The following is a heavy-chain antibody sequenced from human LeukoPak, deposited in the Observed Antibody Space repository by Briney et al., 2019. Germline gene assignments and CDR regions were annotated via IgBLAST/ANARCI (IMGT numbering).Heavy chain of an antibody. J-gene: IGHJ6*02. Sequence: QAGGSLRLSCAASGFTFSSYAMHWVRQAPGKGLEWVAVISYDGSNKYYADSVKGRFTISRDNSKNTLYLQMSSLRAEDTAVYYCARVDNYYDSKESDGMDVWGQGTTVTVSS. CDR2: ISYDGSNK. V-gene: IGHV3-30-3*01. CDR1: GFTFSSYA. D-gene: IGHD3-22*01. CDR3: ARVDNYYDSKESDGMDV.